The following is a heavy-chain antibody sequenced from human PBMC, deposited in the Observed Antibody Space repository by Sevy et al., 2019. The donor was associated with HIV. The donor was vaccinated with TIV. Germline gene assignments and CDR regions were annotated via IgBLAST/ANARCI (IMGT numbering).Heavy chain of an antibody. CDR2: IKQDGSER. J-gene: IGHJ4*02. CDR3: ARGSFCSSASCYSGGYHY. Sequence: GGSLRLSCAASGFTFSSYWLNWVRQAPGKGLEWVANIKQDGSERYYVDSVKGRFTNSRDNAKNSLYLQMNSLRAEDTAVYYCARGSFCSSASCYSGGYHYWGQGTLVTVSS. CDR1: GFTFSSYW. D-gene: IGHD2-2*01. V-gene: IGHV3-7*01.